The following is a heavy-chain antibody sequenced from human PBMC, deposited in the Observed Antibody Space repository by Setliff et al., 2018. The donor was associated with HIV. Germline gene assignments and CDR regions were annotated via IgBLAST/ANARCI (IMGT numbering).Heavy chain of an antibody. V-gene: IGHV1-2*02. Sequence: GASVKVSCKASGGTFSSYAINWVRQAPGQGLEWMGRINPNSGGTNYAQKFQGRVTMTRDTSTSTVYMELSSLRSEDTAVHYCARDRAGDRDYWGQGTLVTVSS. D-gene: IGHD7-27*01. CDR1: GGTFSSYA. CDR2: INPNSGGT. J-gene: IGHJ4*02. CDR3: ARDRAGDRDY.